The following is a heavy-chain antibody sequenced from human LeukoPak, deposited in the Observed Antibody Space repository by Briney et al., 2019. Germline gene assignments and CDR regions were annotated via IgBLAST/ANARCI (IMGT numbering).Heavy chain of an antibody. D-gene: IGHD3-10*01. CDR1: GGSISSGGYY. V-gene: IGHV4-30-2*01. CDR3: ARGPSYYRLSYFDY. J-gene: IGHJ4*02. Sequence: PSKTLSLTCTVSGGSISSGGYYWSWIRQPPGKGLEWIGYIYHSGSTYYNPSLKSRVTISVDRSKNQFSLKLSSVTAADTAVYYCARGPSYYRLSYFDYWGQGTLVTVSS. CDR2: IYHSGST.